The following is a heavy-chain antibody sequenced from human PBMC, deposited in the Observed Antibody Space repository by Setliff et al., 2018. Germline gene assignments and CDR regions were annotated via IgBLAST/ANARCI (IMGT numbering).Heavy chain of an antibody. CDR2: ITTSGSAT. CDR3: IRPQTPDDDHSSGYYGF. V-gene: IGHV3-48*03. Sequence: HPGGSLRLSCAVSGFIFSSYEMNWVRQAPGKGLEWVSSITTSGSATYYAESVRGRFTISRDNARNSLYLQMNSLRAEDTALYYCIRPQTPDDDHSSGYYGFWGQGTPVTVSS. CDR1: GFIFSSYE. D-gene: IGHD3-22*01. J-gene: IGHJ4*02.